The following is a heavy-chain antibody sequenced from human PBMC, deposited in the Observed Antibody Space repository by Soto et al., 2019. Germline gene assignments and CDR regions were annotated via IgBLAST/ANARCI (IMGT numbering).Heavy chain of an antibody. CDR3: ARDESVAGPRY. D-gene: IGHD6-19*01. CDR1: GGTFSSYA. J-gene: IGHJ4*02. Sequence: SVKVSCNASGGTFSSYAISWVRHAPGQGLEWMGGIIPIFGTANYAQKFQGRVTITADESTSTAYMELSSLRSEDTAVYYCARDESVAGPRYWGQVTLVTVSS. CDR2: IIPIFGTA. V-gene: IGHV1-69*13.